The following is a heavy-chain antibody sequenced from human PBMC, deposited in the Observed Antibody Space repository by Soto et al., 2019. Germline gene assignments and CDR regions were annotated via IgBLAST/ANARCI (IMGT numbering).Heavy chain of an antibody. V-gene: IGHV1-69*01. Sequence: QLQLVQSGGELKKPGSSVKVSCKASGGTFSRNAISWVRQAPGQGLEWMGGIIPIFGTTRYAQKFQDRVIITADESTTTAYMEVRSLRSEDTAVYYCAQDLGAGTPSAPFQYHGMDVWGQGTTVIVSS. J-gene: IGHJ6*02. D-gene: IGHD1-1*01. CDR1: GGTFSRNA. CDR2: IIPIFGTT. CDR3: AQDLGAGTPSAPFQYHGMDV.